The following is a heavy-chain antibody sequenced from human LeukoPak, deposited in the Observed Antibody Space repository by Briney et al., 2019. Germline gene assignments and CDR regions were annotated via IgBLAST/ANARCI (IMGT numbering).Heavy chain of an antibody. V-gene: IGHV1-46*01. Sequence: ASVKVSCKASGYTFTSYYVHWVRQAPGQGLEWMGIINPSGGSTSYAQKFQGRVTMTRDTSTSTVYMELSSLRSEDTAVYYCARDISYCSGGSCYLTIDYWGQGTLVTVSS. J-gene: IGHJ4*02. CDR2: INPSGGST. CDR3: ARDISYCSGGSCYLTIDY. D-gene: IGHD2-15*01. CDR1: GYTFTSYY.